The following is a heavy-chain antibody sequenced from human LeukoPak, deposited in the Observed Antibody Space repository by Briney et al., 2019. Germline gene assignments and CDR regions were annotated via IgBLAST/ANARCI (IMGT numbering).Heavy chain of an antibody. J-gene: IGHJ4*02. CDR1: GYTFTSYG. CDR3: ARDLPRYYDSSGYYYLHNY. V-gene: IGHV1-18*01. D-gene: IGHD3-22*01. Sequence: ASVKVSCKASGYTFTSYGISWVRQAPGQGLEWMGWISAYNGNTNYAQKLQGRVTMTTDTSTSTAYMELRSLRSDDTAVYYCARDLPRYYDSSGYYYLHNYWGQGTLVTVSS. CDR2: ISAYNGNT.